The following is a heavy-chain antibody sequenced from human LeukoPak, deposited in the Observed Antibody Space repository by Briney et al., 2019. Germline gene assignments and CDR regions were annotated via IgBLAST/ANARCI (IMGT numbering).Heavy chain of an antibody. J-gene: IGHJ3*02. V-gene: IGHV1-69*13. CDR1: GYTFTRDG. CDR2: IIPIFGTA. Sequence: ATVKVSCKASGYTFTRDGMNWVRQAPGQGLEWMGGIIPIFGTANYAQKFQGRDTITADESTSTAYMELSSLRSEDTAVYYCARDPEYDAFDIWGQGTMVTVSS. D-gene: IGHD1-14*01. CDR3: ARDPEYDAFDI.